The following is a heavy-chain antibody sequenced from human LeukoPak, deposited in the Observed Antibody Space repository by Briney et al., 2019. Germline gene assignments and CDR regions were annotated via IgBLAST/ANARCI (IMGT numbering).Heavy chain of an antibody. CDR3: AKDGQTSSSWWLSNMDV. CDR1: GFTFSSYS. V-gene: IGHV3-21*01. D-gene: IGHD6-13*01. J-gene: IGHJ6*03. CDR2: ISSSSSYI. Sequence: GGSLRLSCAASGFTFSSYSMNWVRQAPGKGLEWVSSISSSSSYIYYADSVKGRFTISRDNAKNSLYLQMNSLRAEDTAVYYCAKDGQTSSSWWLSNMDVWGKGTTVTVSS.